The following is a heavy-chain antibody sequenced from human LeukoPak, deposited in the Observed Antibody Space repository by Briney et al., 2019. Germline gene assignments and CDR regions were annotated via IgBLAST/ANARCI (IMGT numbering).Heavy chain of an antibody. V-gene: IGHV4-39*01. Sequence: SETLSLTCAVSGGSISSSYYWSWIRQPPGKGLEWIGSIYYSGSTYYNPSLKSRVTISVDTSKNQFSLKLSSVTAADTAVYYCARHPSSWIDSMDVWGQGTTVTVSS. D-gene: IGHD2-2*03. CDR3: ARHPSSWIDSMDV. J-gene: IGHJ6*02. CDR2: IYYSGST. CDR1: GGSISSSYY.